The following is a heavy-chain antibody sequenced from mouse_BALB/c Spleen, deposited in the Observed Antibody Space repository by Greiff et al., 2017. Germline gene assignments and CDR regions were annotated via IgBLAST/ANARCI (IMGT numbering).Heavy chain of an antibody. V-gene: IGHV1S34*01. CDR2: ISCYNGAT. CDR1: GFSFTGYY. CDR3: ARDYGSLYYFDY. Sequence: LVKPGASVKISCEASGFSFTGYYMHWVNQSHGKSLEWIGYISCYNGATSYNQKFKGKATFTVDTSSSTAYMQLNSLTSEDSAVYYCARDYGSLYYFDYWGQGTTLTVSS. D-gene: IGHD1-1*01. J-gene: IGHJ2*01.